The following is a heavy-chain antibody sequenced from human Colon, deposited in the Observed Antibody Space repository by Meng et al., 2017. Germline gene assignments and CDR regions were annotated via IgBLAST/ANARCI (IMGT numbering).Heavy chain of an antibody. V-gene: IGHV4-4*02. J-gene: IGHJ4*01. CDR3: ARHGGYYQDY. CDR2: IDHRGDP. Sequence: QVQLPGPGPGLVKPSGTLSRTCAVSGGSITTNSYWRWVRQSPEKGLEWIGQIDHRGDPYYNPSLKSRVTMSVDRSKSQVSLQLTSVTAADTAVYYCARHGGYYQDYWGHGTLVTVSS. CDR1: GGSITTNSY. D-gene: IGHD4-23*01.